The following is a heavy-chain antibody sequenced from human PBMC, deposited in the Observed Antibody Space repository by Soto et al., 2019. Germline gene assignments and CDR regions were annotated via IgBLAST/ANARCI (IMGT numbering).Heavy chain of an antibody. Sequence: SETLSLTCTVSGGSISTSAYYWSWIRQSPGKELEWIATIYYSGITYYNPSLRSRVAIXXXXSXKXFXLXXXSVTXADTALYYGARVIWGPSSWLDYWGQGTLVTVSS. CDR3: ARVIWGPSSWLDY. J-gene: IGHJ4*02. CDR2: IYYSGIT. D-gene: IGHD6-13*01. CDR1: GGSISTSAYY. V-gene: IGHV4-39*06.